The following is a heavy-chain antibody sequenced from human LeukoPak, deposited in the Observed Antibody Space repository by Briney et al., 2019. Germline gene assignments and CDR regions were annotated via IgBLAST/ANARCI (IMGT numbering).Heavy chain of an antibody. V-gene: IGHV4-39*01. CDR2: IYSSGST. CDR1: GVSISSSSYY. Sequence: SETLSLTCNVSGVSISSSSYYWGWIRQPPGKGLEWIGSIYSSGSTYYNSSLKSRVTISIDTSKNQVSLKMSSVTTADTAVYYCAKSGGYGLIDYWGQGTLVTVSS. CDR3: AKSGGYGLIDY. D-gene: IGHD6-25*01. J-gene: IGHJ4*01.